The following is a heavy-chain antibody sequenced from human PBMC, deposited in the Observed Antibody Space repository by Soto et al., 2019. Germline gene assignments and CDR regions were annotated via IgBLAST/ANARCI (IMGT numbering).Heavy chain of an antibody. D-gene: IGHD1-26*01. Sequence: SQTPSLPCAITGDRVSSNSAGWSWVRQAPSRGLEWLGRTYYRSKLYYEYAVSVRGRITINPDTSKNQYSLQLNSVTPEDTAVYFCARGEQYSGRIFDYWGQGTLVTVSS. CDR2: TYYRSKLYY. J-gene: IGHJ4*01. CDR1: GDRVSSNSAG. CDR3: ARGEQYSGRIFDY. V-gene: IGHV6-1*01.